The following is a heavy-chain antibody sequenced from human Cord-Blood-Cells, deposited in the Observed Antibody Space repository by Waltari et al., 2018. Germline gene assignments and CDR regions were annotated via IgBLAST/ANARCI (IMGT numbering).Heavy chain of an antibody. D-gene: IGHD7-27*01. J-gene: IGHJ2*01. CDR2: IYYSGST. Sequence: VQLQESGPGLVKPSETLSLTCTVSGGSISSYSRRWNRQPPGKGLEWIGYIYYSGSTNYNPSLKSRVTISVDTSKNQFSLKLSSVTAADTAVYYCARHQLGINNWYFDLWGRGTLVTVSS. V-gene: IGHV4-59*08. CDR3: ARHQLGINNWYFDL. CDR1: GGSISSYS.